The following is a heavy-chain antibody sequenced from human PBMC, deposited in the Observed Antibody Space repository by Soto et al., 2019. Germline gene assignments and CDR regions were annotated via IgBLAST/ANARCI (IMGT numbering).Heavy chain of an antibody. Sequence: GGSLRLSCAASGFTFSSYAMSWVRQAPGKGLEWVSAISGSGGSTYYADSVKGRFTISRDNSKNTLYLQMNSLRAEGTAVYYCAKGVEYSSSDLYYYYYYGMDVWGQGTTVTVSS. CDR1: GFTFSSYA. D-gene: IGHD6-6*01. CDR2: ISGSGGST. J-gene: IGHJ6*02. CDR3: AKGVEYSSSDLYYYYYYGMDV. V-gene: IGHV3-23*01.